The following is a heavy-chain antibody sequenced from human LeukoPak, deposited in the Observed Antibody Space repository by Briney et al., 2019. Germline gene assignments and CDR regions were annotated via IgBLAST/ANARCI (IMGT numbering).Heavy chain of an antibody. CDR3: AGATVTLVDAFDI. V-gene: IGHV4-59*01. D-gene: IGHD4-17*01. CDR2: IYYSGST. Sequence: SETLSLTCTVSGGSISSYYWSWIRQPPGKGLEWIGYIYYSGSTNYNPSLKSRVTISVDTSKNQFSLKLSSVTAADTAVYYCAGATVTLVDAFDIWGQGTMVTVSS. CDR1: GGSISSYY. J-gene: IGHJ3*02.